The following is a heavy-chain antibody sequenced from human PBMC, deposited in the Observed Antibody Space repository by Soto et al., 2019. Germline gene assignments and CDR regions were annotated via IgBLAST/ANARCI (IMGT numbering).Heavy chain of an antibody. D-gene: IGHD1-20*01. V-gene: IGHV4-4*07. CDR3: ARELVSYNSNWFDP. CDR1: GGSVDSSY. J-gene: IGHJ5*02. Sequence: PSETLSLTCSVSGGSVDSSYWTWIRQPAGKGLEWIGRIFSSGTTNYNPSLKSRLTLSVDTSKNMISLKLISVTAADTATYYCARELVSYNSNWFDPWGRGTVVTVS. CDR2: IFSSGTT.